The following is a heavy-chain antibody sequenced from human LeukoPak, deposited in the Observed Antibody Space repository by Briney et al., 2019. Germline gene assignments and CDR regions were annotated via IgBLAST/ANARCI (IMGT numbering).Heavy chain of an antibody. Sequence: SGGSLRLSCAASGFTFSSYSMNWVRQAPGKGLEWVSSISSSSSYIYYADSVKGRFTISRDNAKNSLYLQMNSPRAEDTAVYYCARVQQTGIALDYWGQGTLVTVSS. CDR1: GFTFSSYS. D-gene: IGHD6-13*01. V-gene: IGHV3-21*01. CDR3: ARVQQTGIALDY. CDR2: ISSSSSYI. J-gene: IGHJ4*02.